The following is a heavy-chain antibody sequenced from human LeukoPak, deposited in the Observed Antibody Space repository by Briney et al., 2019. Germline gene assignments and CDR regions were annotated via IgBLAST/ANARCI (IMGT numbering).Heavy chain of an antibody. D-gene: IGHD5-12*01. V-gene: IGHV4-4*07. Sequence: SETLSLTCTVSGGSISGHYWSWPRQPAGKGPEWIGRIDSSGSTSYSPSFMTRVTISVDNSKNQFSLKLRSVNAADTAVYYCARESRSYSGFDLGRWFDPWGQGTLVIVSS. J-gene: IGHJ5*02. CDR1: GGSISGHY. CDR2: IDSSGST. CDR3: ARESRSYSGFDLGRWFDP.